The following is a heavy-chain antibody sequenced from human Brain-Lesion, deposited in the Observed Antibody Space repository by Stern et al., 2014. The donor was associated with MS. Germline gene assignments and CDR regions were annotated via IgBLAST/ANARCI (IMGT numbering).Heavy chain of an antibody. CDR2: FVPEDGET. V-gene: IGHV1-24*01. CDR1: GYTLPELS. J-gene: IGHJ4*02. Sequence: VQLVESGAEVKKPGASVKVSCKVSGYTLPELSMHWVRQAPRKGLEWMGGFVPEDGETIYAQKFQGRVTMTEDTSTDTAYMELSSLRSEDTAVYYCATLSPGAGGNYYRHFDYWGQGTLVTVSS. CDR3: ATLSPGAGGNYYRHFDY. D-gene: IGHD1-26*01.